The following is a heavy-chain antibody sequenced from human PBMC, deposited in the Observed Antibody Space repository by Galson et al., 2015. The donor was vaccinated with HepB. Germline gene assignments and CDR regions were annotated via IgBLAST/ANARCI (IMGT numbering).Heavy chain of an antibody. CDR3: ARFYGSGSYYAYYRFDY. V-gene: IGHV4-59*01. J-gene: IGHJ4*02. Sequence: SETLSLTCTVSGGSISSYYWSWIRQPPGKGLEWIGYIYYSGSTNYNPSLKSRVTISVDTSKNQFSLKLSSVTAADTAVYYCARFYGSGSYYAYYRFDYWGQGTLVTVSS. CDR1: GGSISSYY. CDR2: IYYSGST. D-gene: IGHD3-10*01.